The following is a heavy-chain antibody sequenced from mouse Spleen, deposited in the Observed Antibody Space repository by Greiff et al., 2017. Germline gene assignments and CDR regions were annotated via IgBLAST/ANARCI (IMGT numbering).Heavy chain of an antibody. CDR3: ARERVPHWYFDV. CDR1: GYSITSGYY. J-gene: IGHJ1*03. CDR2: ISYDGSN. Sequence: EVKLEESGPGLVKPSQSLSLTCSVTGYSITSGYYWNWIRQFPGNKLEWMGYISYDGSNNYNPSLKNRISITRDTSKNQFFLKLNSVTTEDTATYYCARERVPHWYFDVWGTGTTVTVSS. V-gene: IGHV3-6*01.